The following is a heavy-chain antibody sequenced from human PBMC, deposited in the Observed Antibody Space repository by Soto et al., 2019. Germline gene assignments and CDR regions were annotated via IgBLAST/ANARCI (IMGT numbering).Heavy chain of an antibody. CDR2: TYYRSKWYN. V-gene: IGHV6-1*01. J-gene: IGHJ5*02. CDR1: GDSVSSNSAA. D-gene: IGHD6-19*01. Sequence: SQTLSLTCAISGDSVSSNSAAWNWIRQSPSRGLEWLGRTYYRSKWYNDYAVSVKSRITINPDTSKNQFSLQLNSVTPEDTAVYYCARGTKYSSGWFRNTYNRFDPWGQGTLVTVS. CDR3: ARGTKYSSGWFRNTYNRFDP.